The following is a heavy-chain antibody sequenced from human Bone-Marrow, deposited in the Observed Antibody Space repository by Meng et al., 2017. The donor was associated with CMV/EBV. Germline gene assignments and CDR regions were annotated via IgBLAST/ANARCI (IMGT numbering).Heavy chain of an antibody. CDR3: ARASYDFWSGWEGIDY. Sequence: QVLLVESGGGLVKPGGSLRLSCAASGFTFSDYYMSWIRQAPGKGLEWVSYISSSSSYTNYADSVKGRFTISRDNAKNSLYLQMNSLRAEDTAVYYCARASYDFWSGWEGIDYWGQGTLVTVSS. CDR2: ISSSSSYT. J-gene: IGHJ4*02. CDR1: GFTFSDYY. D-gene: IGHD3-3*01. V-gene: IGHV3-11*05.